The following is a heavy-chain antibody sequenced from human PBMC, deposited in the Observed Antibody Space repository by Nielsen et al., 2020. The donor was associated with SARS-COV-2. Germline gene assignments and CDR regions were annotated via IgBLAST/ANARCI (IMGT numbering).Heavy chain of an antibody. CDR2: IFSNDEK. CDR1: GFSLSNARMG. CDR3: ARITSKTYTYYFDY. V-gene: IGHV2-26*01. J-gene: IGHJ4*02. D-gene: IGHD4-11*01. Sequence: SGPTLVKPTETLTLTCTVSGFSLSNARMGVSWIRQPPGKALEWLAHIFSNDEKSYSTSLKSRLTISKDTSKSQVVLTMTNMDPVDTATYYCARITSKTYTYYFDYWGQGTLVTASS.